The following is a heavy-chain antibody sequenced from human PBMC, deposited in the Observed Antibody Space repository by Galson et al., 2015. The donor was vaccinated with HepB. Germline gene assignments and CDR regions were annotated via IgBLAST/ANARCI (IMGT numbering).Heavy chain of an antibody. CDR2: ISSSSSTI. CDR1: GFTFSSYS. V-gene: IGHV3-48*01. J-gene: IGHJ4*02. CDR3: ARGKRDYYGSGGNY. D-gene: IGHD3-10*01. Sequence: SLRLSCAASGFTFSSYSMNWVRQAPGKGLEWVSYISSSSSTIYYADSVKGRFTISRDNAKNSLYLQMNSLRAEDTAVYYCARGKRDYYGSGGNYWGQGTLVTVSS.